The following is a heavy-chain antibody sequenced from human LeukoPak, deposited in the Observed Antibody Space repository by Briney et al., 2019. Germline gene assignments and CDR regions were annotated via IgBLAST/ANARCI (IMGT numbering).Heavy chain of an antibody. CDR2: ISNDGGGT. J-gene: IGHJ5*02. CDR3: AKGSSGYFVDL. Sequence: GGSLRLSCAASGFIFNNYGLIWVRQAPGKGLEWVSAISNDGGGTNYADFVTGRFTISRDNSKNTLFLQMNSLRAEDTALYYCAKGSSGYFVDLWGQGTLVTVSS. CDR1: GFIFNNYG. D-gene: IGHD3-22*01. V-gene: IGHV3-23*01.